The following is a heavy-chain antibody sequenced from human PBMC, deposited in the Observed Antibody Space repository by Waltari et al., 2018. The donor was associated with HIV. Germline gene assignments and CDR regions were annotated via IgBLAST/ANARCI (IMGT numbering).Heavy chain of an antibody. Sequence: EVQLVESGGGLVQPGGSLILSCAASGFTVSSNYMSWVRQAPGKGLEWVSVIYSGGSTYYADSVKGRFTISRDNSKNTRYLQMNSLRAEDTAVYYCARDQVSAPDYYYYGMDVWGQGTTVTVSS. D-gene: IGHD1-20*01. CDR3: ARDQVSAPDYYYYGMDV. V-gene: IGHV3-66*01. J-gene: IGHJ6*02. CDR1: GFTVSSNY. CDR2: IYSGGST.